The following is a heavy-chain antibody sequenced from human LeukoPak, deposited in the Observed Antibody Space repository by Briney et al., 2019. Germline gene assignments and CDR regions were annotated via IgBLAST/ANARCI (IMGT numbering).Heavy chain of an antibody. Sequence: GASVKVSCKASGYTFTSYDINWVRQATGQGLEWMGWMNPNSGNTGYAQKFQGRVTITRNTSISTAYMELSSLRSEDTAVYYCARGESSSWLNSGYWFDPWGQGTLVTVSS. CDR1: GYTFTSYD. J-gene: IGHJ5*02. V-gene: IGHV1-8*03. CDR2: MNPNSGNT. D-gene: IGHD6-13*01. CDR3: ARGESSSWLNSGYWFDP.